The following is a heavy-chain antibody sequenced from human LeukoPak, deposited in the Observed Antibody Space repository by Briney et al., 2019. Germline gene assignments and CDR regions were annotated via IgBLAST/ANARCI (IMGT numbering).Heavy chain of an antibody. D-gene: IGHD2-21*02. CDR1: GGSINSYY. Sequence: SETLSLTCTVSGGSINSYYWSWIRQSAGKGLEWIGRIYSSGSTNYNPSLKSRVSMSVDTSKNQFSLKLTSVTAADTAVYYCARGGKATLLTMWGQGILVTVSS. J-gene: IGHJ4*02. V-gene: IGHV4-4*07. CDR3: ARGGKATLLTM. CDR2: IYSSGST.